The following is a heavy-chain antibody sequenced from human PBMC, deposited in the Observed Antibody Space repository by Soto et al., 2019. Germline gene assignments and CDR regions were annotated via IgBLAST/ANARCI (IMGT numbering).Heavy chain of an antibody. J-gene: IGHJ5*02. CDR3: ARDGGYYGSGSYLNWFDP. V-gene: IGHV1-2*02. CDR1: GYTFTGYS. CDR2: INPNSGGT. D-gene: IGHD3-10*01. Sequence: ASVKVSCKASGYTFTGYSMHWVRQAPGQGLEWMGWINPNSGGTNYAQKLQGRVTMTRDTSISTAYMELSRLRSDDTAVYYCARDGGYYGSGSYLNWFDPWGQGTRVTAPQ.